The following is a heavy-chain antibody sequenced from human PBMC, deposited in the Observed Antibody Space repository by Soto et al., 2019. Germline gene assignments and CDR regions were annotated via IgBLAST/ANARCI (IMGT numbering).Heavy chain of an antibody. D-gene: IGHD2-8*01. CDR3: ARAYAERGGRTPGDAFDI. V-gene: IGHV3-21*01. CDR2: ISSSSSYI. J-gene: IGHJ3*02. Sequence: GGSLRLSCAASGFTFSSYSMNWVRQAPGKGLEWVSSISSSSSYIYYADSVKGRFTISRDNAKNSLYLQMNSLRAEDTAVYYCARAYAERGGRTPGDAFDIWGQGTMVTVSS. CDR1: GFTFSSYS.